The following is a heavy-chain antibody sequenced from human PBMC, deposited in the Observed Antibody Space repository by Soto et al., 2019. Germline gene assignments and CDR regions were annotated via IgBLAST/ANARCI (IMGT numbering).Heavy chain of an antibody. CDR3: AGRHYDILTAYYGMDV. CDR1: GFTFSSFW. Sequence: LRLSCAASGFTFSSFWMHWVRQAPGEGLVWVSRINTDGSYTTYADSVKGRFTISRDNAKNTLFLQMNSLRPEDTAVYYCAGRHYDILTAYYGMDVWGQGTTVTVSS. J-gene: IGHJ6*02. V-gene: IGHV3-74*01. CDR2: INTDGSYT. D-gene: IGHD3-9*01.